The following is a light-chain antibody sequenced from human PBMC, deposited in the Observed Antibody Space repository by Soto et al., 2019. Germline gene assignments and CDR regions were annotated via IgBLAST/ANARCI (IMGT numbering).Light chain of an antibody. V-gene: IGLV2-23*02. CDR3: CSYAGSSTYV. J-gene: IGLJ1*01. Sequence: QSGLTQPASVSGSPGQAITLSCTGTSSDVGSYDLVSWYQQHPGKAPKLMIYEVTKRPSGVSNRFSGSKSGNTASLTISGLQAEDEADYYCCSYAGSSTYVLGTGTKVTVL. CDR2: EVT. CDR1: SSDVGSYDL.